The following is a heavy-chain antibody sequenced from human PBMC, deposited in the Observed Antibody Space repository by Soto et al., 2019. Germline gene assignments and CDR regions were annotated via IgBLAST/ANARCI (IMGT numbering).Heavy chain of an antibody. D-gene: IGHD2-2*01. CDR3: ATVDISTWIDGMDV. J-gene: IGHJ6*02. CDR1: GGTFSSYA. Sequence: QVQLVQSGAEVKKPGSSVKVSCKASGGTFSSYAISWVRQAPGQGLEWMGGTFPMFGKANYAQKFQGRVTISADKSTSTAYMELSILRSEDTAVYYCATVDISTWIDGMDVWGQGTTVTVSS. V-gene: IGHV1-69*06. CDR2: TFPMFGKA.